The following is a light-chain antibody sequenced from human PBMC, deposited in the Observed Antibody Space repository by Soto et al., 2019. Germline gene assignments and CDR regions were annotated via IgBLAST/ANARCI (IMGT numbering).Light chain of an antibody. V-gene: IGKV3-20*01. CDR1: QSVSSSY. CDR3: HQFDSPPGYT. CDR2: AAS. Sequence: EIVLTQSPGTLSLSPGERATLFCRASQSVSSSYFAWFQQKPGQAPRLLIYAASSRATGIPDRFSGSGSGTDFTLTINRLEPEDFAVYYCHQFDSPPGYTFGQGTRVEI. J-gene: IGKJ2*01.